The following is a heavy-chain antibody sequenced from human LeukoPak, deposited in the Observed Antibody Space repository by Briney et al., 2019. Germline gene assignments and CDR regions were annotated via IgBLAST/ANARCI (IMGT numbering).Heavy chain of an antibody. D-gene: IGHD1-26*01. J-gene: IGHJ4*02. CDR1: GFTFSSYA. CDR2: ISGSGGST. V-gene: IGHV3-23*01. CDR3: ARDLWELLWRYYFDY. Sequence: PGGSLRLSCAASGFTFSSYAMSWVRQAPGKGLEWVSAISGSGGSTYYADSVKGRFTISRDNSKNTLYLQMNSLRAEDTAVYYCARDLWELLWRYYFDYWGQGTLVTVSS.